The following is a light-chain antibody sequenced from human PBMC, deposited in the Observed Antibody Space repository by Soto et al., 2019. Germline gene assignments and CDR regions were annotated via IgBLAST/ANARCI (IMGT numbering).Light chain of an antibody. Sequence: QSVLTQPASVSGSPGQSITISCTGTSSDVGSYNLVSWYQQHPGKAPKLMIYEGSKRPSGVSNRFSGSKPGNTASLTISGLQAEDEADYYCCSYAGSSTVFGGGTKLTVL. CDR1: SSDVGSYNL. CDR2: EGS. CDR3: CSYAGSSTV. J-gene: IGLJ2*01. V-gene: IGLV2-23*01.